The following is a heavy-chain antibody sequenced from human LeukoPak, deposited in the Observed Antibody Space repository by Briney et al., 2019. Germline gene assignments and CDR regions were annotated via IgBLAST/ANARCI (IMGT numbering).Heavy chain of an antibody. CDR1: GFTFSSYA. J-gene: IGHJ4*02. Sequence: GGSLRLSCAASGFTFSSYAMSWVRQAPGKGLEWVSAISGSGGSTYYADSVKGRFTISRDNSKNTLYLQMNSLRAEDTAVYYCAQGGARSGSFDYWGQGTLVTVSS. CDR2: ISGSGGST. V-gene: IGHV3-23*01. D-gene: IGHD6-19*01. CDR3: AQGGARSGSFDY.